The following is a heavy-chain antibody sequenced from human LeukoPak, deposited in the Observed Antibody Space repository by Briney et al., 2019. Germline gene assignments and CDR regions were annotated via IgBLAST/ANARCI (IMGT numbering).Heavy chain of an antibody. J-gene: IGHJ4*02. CDR1: EFSVGSNY. D-gene: IGHD6-13*01. V-gene: IGHV3-66*01. CDR2: IYSGGST. Sequence: GGSLRLSCAASEFSVGSNYMTWVRQAPGKGLEWGSLIYSGGSTYYADSVKGRFTISRDNAKNSLYLQMNSLRAEDTAVYYCARGSRGNIAAAGHFDYWGQGTLVTVSS. CDR3: ARGSRGNIAAAGHFDY.